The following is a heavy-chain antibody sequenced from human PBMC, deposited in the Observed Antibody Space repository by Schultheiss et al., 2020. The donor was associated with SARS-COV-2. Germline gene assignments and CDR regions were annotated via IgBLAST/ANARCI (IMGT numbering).Heavy chain of an antibody. CDR3: ARVAYPYHYMDV. CDR1: GGSFSGYY. V-gene: IGHV4-34*01. J-gene: IGHJ6*03. Sequence: SETLSLTCAVYGGSFSGYYWSWIRQPPGKGLEWIGEIYHSGSTNYNPSLKSRVTISVDTSKNQFSLKLSSVTAADTAVYYCARVAYPYHYMDVWGKGTTVTVSS. CDR2: IYHSGST.